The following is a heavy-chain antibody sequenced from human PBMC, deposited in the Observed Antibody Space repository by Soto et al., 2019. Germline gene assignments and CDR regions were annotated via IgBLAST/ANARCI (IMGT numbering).Heavy chain of an antibody. Sequence: ETLSLTCTVSGASIISSYWGCILQSPGKGLEWIGYVYYSGSTNYNPSLKSRVTISVDTSKNQFSLKLSSVTAADTAVYYCVRGYYDSNGQSNTFDIWGQGTLVTVSS. CDR2: VYYSGST. D-gene: IGHD3-22*01. CDR1: GASIISSY. J-gene: IGHJ3*02. V-gene: IGHV4-59*01. CDR3: VRGYYDSNGQSNTFDI.